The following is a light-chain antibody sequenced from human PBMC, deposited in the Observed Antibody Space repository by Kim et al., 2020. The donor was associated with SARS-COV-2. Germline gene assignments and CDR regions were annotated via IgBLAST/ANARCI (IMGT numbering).Light chain of an antibody. CDR1: KLGNKY. V-gene: IGLV3-1*01. CDR2: QDS. CDR3: QAWDSSTAPYYV. J-gene: IGLJ1*01. Sequence: PGQTGRKTCYGDKLGNKYDCRYKQKPGQSPVLVIYQDSKRPSGIPGRFSGSKSGNTANLTISGTQAMDEADYYCQAWDSSTAPYYVFGTGTKVTVL.